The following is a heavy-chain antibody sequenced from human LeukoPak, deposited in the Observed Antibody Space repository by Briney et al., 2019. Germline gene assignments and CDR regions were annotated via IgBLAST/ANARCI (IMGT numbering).Heavy chain of an antibody. J-gene: IGHJ4*02. V-gene: IGHV3-23*01. CDR2: ISGSGGST. Sequence: GGTLRLSCAASGFTSSSYGMSWVRHAPGKGREWGLAISGSGGSTYYADSVKGRFTISRDNSKNTLYLQMNSLRAEDTAVYYCAKGGIYYYDSSGPDYWGQGTLVTVSS. CDR1: GFTSSSYG. D-gene: IGHD3-22*01. CDR3: AKGGIYYYDSSGPDY.